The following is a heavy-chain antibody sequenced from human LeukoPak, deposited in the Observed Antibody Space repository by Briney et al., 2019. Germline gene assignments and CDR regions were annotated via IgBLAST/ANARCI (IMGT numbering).Heavy chain of an antibody. Sequence: AGGSLRLSCAASGFTFSSYSMNWVRQAPGKGLEWVSSISSSSSYIYYADSVKGRFTIPRDNAKNSLYLQMNSLRAEDTAVYYCARDRMVRGVSVSARFDYWGQGTLVTVSS. CDR2: ISSSSSYI. D-gene: IGHD3-10*01. J-gene: IGHJ4*02. CDR3: ARDRMVRGVSVSARFDY. CDR1: GFTFSSYS. V-gene: IGHV3-21*01.